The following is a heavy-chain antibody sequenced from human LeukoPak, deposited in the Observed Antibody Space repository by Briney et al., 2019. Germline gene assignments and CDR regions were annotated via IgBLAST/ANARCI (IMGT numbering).Heavy chain of an antibody. CDR2: IIPIFGTA. J-gene: IGHJ4*02. D-gene: IGHD3-22*01. Sequence: ASVKVSCKASGGTFSSYAISWVRQAPGQGLEWMGGIIPIFGTANYAQKFQGRVTIPADKSTSTAYMELSSLRSEDTAVYFCARDLEGYDSSGYYYGRYFDYWGQGTLVTVSS. V-gene: IGHV1-69*06. CDR3: ARDLEGYDSSGYYYGRYFDY. CDR1: GGTFSSYA.